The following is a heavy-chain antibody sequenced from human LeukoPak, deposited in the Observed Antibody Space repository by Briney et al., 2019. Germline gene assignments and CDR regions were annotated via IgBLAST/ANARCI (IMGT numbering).Heavy chain of an antibody. J-gene: IGHJ4*02. CDR2: IGGSVDST. CDR3: ARRGDSRGDDGGPFAY. Sequence: GGSLRLSCAASGFTFSSYSMSWVRQPPGKGLEWVSAIGGSVDSTLYADSVTGRFAISRDNSKNTMNLQMNSLRAEDTAVYYCARRGDSRGDDGGPFAYWGQGTLVTVSS. D-gene: IGHD3-22*01. CDR1: GFTFSSYS. V-gene: IGHV3-23*01.